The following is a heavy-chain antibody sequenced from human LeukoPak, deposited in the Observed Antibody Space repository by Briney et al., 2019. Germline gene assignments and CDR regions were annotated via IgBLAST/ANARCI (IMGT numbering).Heavy chain of an antibody. CDR2: ILGSGGST. V-gene: IGHV3-23*01. Sequence: QPGASLRLSCAASGFTFSNYAMSWVRQAPGKGLEWVSAILGSGGSTYYADSVKGRFTVSRDNSKSTLYLQMNSLRAEDTALYYCAKWGHYDVLTGYYVPDYWGQGTLVTVSS. J-gene: IGHJ4*02. D-gene: IGHD3-9*01. CDR3: AKWGHYDVLTGYYVPDY. CDR1: GFTFSNYA.